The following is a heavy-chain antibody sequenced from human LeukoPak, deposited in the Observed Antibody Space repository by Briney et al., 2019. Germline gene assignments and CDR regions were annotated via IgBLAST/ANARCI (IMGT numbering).Heavy chain of an antibody. CDR3: VRGILMSATGTRYFDY. Sequence: SQTLSLTCAVSGDSDSSNSVAWNWIRQSSSRGLEWLGRTYYRSEWYNDYAPSVKSRITINPDTSKNQFSLQLNSVTPEDTAVYFCVRGILMSATGTRYFDYWGQGTLVTVSS. J-gene: IGHJ4*02. V-gene: IGHV6-1*01. D-gene: IGHD6-13*01. CDR2: TYYRSEWYN. CDR1: GDSDSSNSVA.